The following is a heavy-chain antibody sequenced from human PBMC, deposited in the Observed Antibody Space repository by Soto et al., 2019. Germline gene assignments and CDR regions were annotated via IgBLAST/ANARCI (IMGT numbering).Heavy chain of an antibody. D-gene: IGHD2-15*01. J-gene: IGHJ6*03. CDR3: ARESTPEVVVAQYYYYMDV. CDR1: GYTFTGYY. Sequence: ASVKVSCKASGYTFTGYYMHWVRQAPGQEREWMGWINPNSGGTNYAQKFQGWVTMTRDTSISTACMELSRLRSDDTAVYYCARESTPEVVVAQYYYYMDVWGKGTTVTVSS. CDR2: INPNSGGT. V-gene: IGHV1-2*04.